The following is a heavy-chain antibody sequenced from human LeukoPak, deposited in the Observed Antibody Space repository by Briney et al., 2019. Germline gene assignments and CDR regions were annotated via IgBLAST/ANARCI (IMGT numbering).Heavy chain of an antibody. V-gene: IGHV3-30*03. D-gene: IGHD2-2*01. Sequence: PGRSLRLSCAASGFTYRNYGMHWVRQAPGKGLEWVGIIAYDGSNTYYADSVKGRFTISRDNSKNTLYLQMNSLRAEDTAVYYCARRLGYCSSTSCYVAPFDYWGQGTLVTVSS. CDR1: GFTYRNYG. CDR2: IAYDGSNT. J-gene: IGHJ4*02. CDR3: ARRLGYCSSTSCYVAPFDY.